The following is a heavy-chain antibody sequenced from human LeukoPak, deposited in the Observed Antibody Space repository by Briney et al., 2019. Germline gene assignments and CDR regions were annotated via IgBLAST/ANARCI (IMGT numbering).Heavy chain of an antibody. V-gene: IGHV4-30-4*07. CDR3: VRGDYSSGWHLDY. J-gene: IGHJ4*02. CDR1: GGSVSSGGYA. Sequence: PSETLSLTCAVSGGSVSSGGYAWSWIRQPSGKGLEWIGYIYYRGMTYFNPSLKSRASISVDTSKNQFSLKLTSVTAADTAVFYCVRGDYSSGWHLDYRGQGALVTVSS. D-gene: IGHD6-19*01. CDR2: IYYRGMT.